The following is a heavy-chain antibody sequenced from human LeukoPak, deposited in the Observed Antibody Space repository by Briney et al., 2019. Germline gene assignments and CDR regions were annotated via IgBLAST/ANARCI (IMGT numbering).Heavy chain of an antibody. Sequence: ETLSLTCAVSGDSISSSNWWSWVRQAPGKGLEWVSSISGRGANTHYADSVKGRFTISGDYSKNTLNLQMNSLRAEDTAVYYCAKSGRVFDTSGYYWFPNWGQGILVTVSS. CDR3: AKSGRVFDTSGYYWFPN. V-gene: IGHV3-23*01. D-gene: IGHD3-22*01. CDR1: GDSISSSN. CDR2: ISGRGANT. J-gene: IGHJ4*02.